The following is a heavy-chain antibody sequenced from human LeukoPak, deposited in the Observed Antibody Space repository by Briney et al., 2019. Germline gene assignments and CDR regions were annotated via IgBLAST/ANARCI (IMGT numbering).Heavy chain of an antibody. V-gene: IGHV4-34*01. Sequence: SETLSLTCAVYGGSFSGYYWSWIRQPPGMGLEWIGEINHSGSTNYNPSLKSRVTISVDTSKNQFSLKLSSVTAADTAVYYCASGGLVTDHLDYWGQGTLVTVSS. J-gene: IGHJ4*02. D-gene: IGHD2-21*02. CDR1: GGSFSGYY. CDR3: ASGGLVTDHLDY. CDR2: INHSGST.